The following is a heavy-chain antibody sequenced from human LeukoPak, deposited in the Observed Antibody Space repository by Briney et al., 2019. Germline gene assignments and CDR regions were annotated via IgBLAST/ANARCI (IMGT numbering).Heavy chain of an antibody. CDR1: GFTFSSYA. V-gene: IGHV3-23*01. D-gene: IGHD6-13*01. CDR2: ISGSGGST. CDR3: AKTRPLDSSSWSHGDY. Sequence: GGSLRLSCAASGFTFSSYAMSWVRQAPGKGLEWVSVISGSGGSTYYADSVKGRFTISRDNSKNTLYLQMNSLRAEDTAVYYCAKTRPLDSSSWSHGDYWGQGTLVTVSS. J-gene: IGHJ4*02.